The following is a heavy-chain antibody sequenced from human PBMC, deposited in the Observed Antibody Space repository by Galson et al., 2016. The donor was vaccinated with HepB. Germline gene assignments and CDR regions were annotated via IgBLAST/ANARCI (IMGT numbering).Heavy chain of an antibody. D-gene: IGHD5-18*01. CDR3: AREGGYKYIGDGMDV. Sequence: SGYTFSDYYIHWVRQAPGQGLEWMGWINPKSGDTNYARKFKGWVTMTRDTSINTAYMELNRLRSDDTAVYYCAREGGYKYIGDGMDVWGQGTTVTVSS. CDR1: GYTFSDYY. CDR2: INPKSGDT. V-gene: IGHV1-2*04. J-gene: IGHJ6*02.